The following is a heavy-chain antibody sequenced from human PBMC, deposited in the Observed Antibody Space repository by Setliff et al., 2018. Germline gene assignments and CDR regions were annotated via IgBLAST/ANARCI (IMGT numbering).Heavy chain of an antibody. V-gene: IGHV1-18*01. D-gene: IGHD4-17*01. J-gene: IGHJ4*02. CDR2: ISAYNGNT. CDR3: ARDLSTTVMTRSWYYFDY. Sequence: GASVKVSCKASGYTFTSYGISWVRQAPGQGLEWMGWISAYNGNTNYAQKLQGRVTMTTDTSTSTAYMELRSLRSGDTAMYYCARDLSTTVMTRSWYYFDYWGQGTLVTVSS. CDR1: GYTFTSYG.